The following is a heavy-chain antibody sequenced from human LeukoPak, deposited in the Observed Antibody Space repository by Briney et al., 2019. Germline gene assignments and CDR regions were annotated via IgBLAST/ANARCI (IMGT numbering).Heavy chain of an antibody. CDR2: INHSGST. CDR3: ARAEGRWLQIYDY. D-gene: IGHD5-24*01. Sequence: TSGTLSLTCAVYGESFSGYYWSWIRQPPGKGLERIGEINHSGSTNYNPSLKSRVTISVDTSKNQFSLKLSSVTAADTAVYYCARAEGRWLQIYDYWGQGTLVTVSS. CDR1: GESFSGYY. J-gene: IGHJ4*02. V-gene: IGHV4-34*01.